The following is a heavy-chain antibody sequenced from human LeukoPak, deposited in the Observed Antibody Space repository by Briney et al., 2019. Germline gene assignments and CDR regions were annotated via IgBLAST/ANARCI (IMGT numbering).Heavy chain of an antibody. V-gene: IGHV3-53*04. CDR3: ARDSDTAMVTAAFDI. D-gene: IGHD5-18*01. CDR1: GFSFRDYY. CDR2: IYSGGST. Sequence: GGSLRLSCAASGFSFRDYYMNWIRQAPGKGLEWVSVIYSGGSTYYADSVKGRFTISRHNSKNTLYLQMNSLRAEDTAVYYCARDSDTAMVTAAFDIWGQGTMVTVSS. J-gene: IGHJ3*02.